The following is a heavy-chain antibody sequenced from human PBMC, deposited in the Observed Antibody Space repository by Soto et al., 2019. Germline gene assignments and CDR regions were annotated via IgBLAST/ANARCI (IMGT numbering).Heavy chain of an antibody. CDR1: GYTLTELS. J-gene: IGHJ4*02. CDR2: FDPEDGEA. D-gene: IGHD3-10*01. CDR3: ARVGAYFGEFDYFDY. V-gene: IGHV1-24*01. Sequence: ASVKVSCKVSGYTLTELSMHWVRQAPGKGLEWMGGFDPEDGEAIYAQKFQGRVTMTEDTSTDTAYMELSSLRAEDTAIYYCARVGAYFGEFDYFDYWGQGTPVTVSS.